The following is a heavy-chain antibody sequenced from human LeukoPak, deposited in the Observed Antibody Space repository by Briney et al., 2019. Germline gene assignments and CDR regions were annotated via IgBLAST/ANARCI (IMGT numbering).Heavy chain of an antibody. CDR3: ARAGYSYGTDYYGMDV. CDR2: IMQDGSEK. D-gene: IGHD5-18*01. J-gene: IGHJ6*02. CDR1: GFTFSTYW. Sequence: GGSLRLSCAASGFTFSTYWMSWVRQAPGKGLEWEANIMQDGSEKYYVDSVKGRFTISRDNAKNSLYLQMNSLRAEDTAVYYCARAGYSYGTDYYGMDVWGQGTTVTVSS. V-gene: IGHV3-7*01.